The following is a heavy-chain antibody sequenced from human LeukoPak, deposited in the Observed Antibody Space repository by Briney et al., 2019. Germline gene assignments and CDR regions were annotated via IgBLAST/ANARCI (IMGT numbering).Heavy chain of an antibody. CDR2: IYYSGST. V-gene: IGHV4-31*03. D-gene: IGHD2-2*01. J-gene: IGHJ4*02. CDR1: GGSISSGGYY. Sequence: PSQTLSLTCTVSGGSISSGGYYWSWIRQEPGKGLEWIGYIYYSGSTYYNPSLKSRITIAVDTDKNEFSLKLTSVTAADTAVYYCARLGCSSTSCSLLDYWGQGTLVTVSS. CDR3: ARLGCSSTSCSLLDY.